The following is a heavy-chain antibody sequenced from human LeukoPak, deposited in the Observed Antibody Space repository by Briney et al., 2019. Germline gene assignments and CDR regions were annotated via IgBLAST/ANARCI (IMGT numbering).Heavy chain of an antibody. CDR1: GFTFNSYG. J-gene: IGHJ6*03. V-gene: IGHV3-30*02. D-gene: IGHD2-2*01. Sequence: PGGSLRLSCAASGFTFNSYGMHWVRQAPGKGLEWVAFIRYDGTNKYYADSVKGRFTISRDNSKNTLYLQMNSLRAEDTAVYYCAKGHGSNAYQYLDYYYYMDVWGKGTTVTVSS. CDR2: IRYDGTNK. CDR3: AKGHGSNAYQYLDYYYYMDV.